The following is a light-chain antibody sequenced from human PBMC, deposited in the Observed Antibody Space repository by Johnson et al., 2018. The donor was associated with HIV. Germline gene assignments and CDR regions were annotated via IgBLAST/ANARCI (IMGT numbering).Light chain of an antibody. J-gene: IGLJ1*01. Sequence: QSVLTQPPSVSAAPGQKVTISCSGSSSNIGNNYLSWYQQLPGTAPKLLIYDNNKRPSGIPDRFSGSKSGTSATLGITGLPHGDEADYYCGTWDSSLSAYVFGTGTKVTVL. CDR2: DNN. V-gene: IGLV1-51*01. CDR3: GTWDSSLSAYV. CDR1: SSNIGNNY.